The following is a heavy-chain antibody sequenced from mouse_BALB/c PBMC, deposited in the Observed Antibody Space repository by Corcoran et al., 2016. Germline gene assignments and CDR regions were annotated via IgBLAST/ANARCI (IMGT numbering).Heavy chain of an antibody. CDR2: INPYNGAT. Sequence: EVQLQQSGPELVKPGASVKISCKASGYSFTGYYMHWVKQSHVKSLEWIGRINPYNGATSYNQNFKDKDSLTVDKSSSTAYMELHSLTSEDSAVYYCARDYDYWYFDVWGAGTTVTVSS. J-gene: IGHJ1*01. V-gene: IGHV1-26*01. D-gene: IGHD2-4*01. CDR3: ARDYDYWYFDV. CDR1: GYSFTGYY.